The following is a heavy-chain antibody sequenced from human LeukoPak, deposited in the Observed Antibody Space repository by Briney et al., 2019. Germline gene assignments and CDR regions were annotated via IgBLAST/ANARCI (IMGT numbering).Heavy chain of an antibody. V-gene: IGHV4-59*08. CDR3: ARHATYYDFWSGSGWFDP. J-gene: IGHJ5*02. D-gene: IGHD3-3*01. CDR2: IYYSGST. CDR1: GGSFSGYY. Sequence: SETLSLTCAVYGGSFSGYYWSWIRQPPGKGLEWIGYIYYSGSTNYNPALKSRVTISVDTSKNQFSLKLSSVTAADTAVYYCARHATYYDFWSGSGWFDPWGQGTLVTVSS.